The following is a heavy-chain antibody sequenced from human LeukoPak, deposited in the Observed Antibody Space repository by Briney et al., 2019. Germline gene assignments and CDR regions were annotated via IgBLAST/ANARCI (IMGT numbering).Heavy chain of an antibody. CDR2: IYPGDSDT. D-gene: IGHD5-24*01. J-gene: IGHJ4*02. CDR3: ARHAVRDGYNRHNDY. CDR1: GYSFTSHW. Sequence: GESLKTSCKGSGYSFTSHWIAGVRQMPGKGLGWMGIIYPGDSDTRYSPSFQGQVTISADKSITTAYLQWNSLKASDTAMYYCARHAVRDGYNRHNDYWGQGTLVTVSS. V-gene: IGHV5-51*01.